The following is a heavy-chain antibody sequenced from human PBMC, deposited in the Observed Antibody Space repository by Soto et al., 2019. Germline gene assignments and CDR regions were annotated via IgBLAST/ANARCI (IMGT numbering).Heavy chain of an antibody. CDR3: ATALKYTYGLDY. CDR2: IYPRDSDT. CDR1: GYSFTDYW. D-gene: IGHD5-18*01. J-gene: IGHJ4*02. Sequence: GESLKISCKGSGYSFTDYWIGWVRQMPGKGLEWMGIIYPRDSDTRNSPSFQGQVTISTEKSISTAYLQWSSLKASDTAMYYCATALKYTYGLDYWGQGSLVTVSS. V-gene: IGHV5-51*01.